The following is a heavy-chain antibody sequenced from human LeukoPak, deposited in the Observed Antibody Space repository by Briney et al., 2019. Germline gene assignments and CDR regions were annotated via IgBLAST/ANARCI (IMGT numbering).Heavy chain of an antibody. V-gene: IGHV4-59*08. CDR1: GGSISSSY. D-gene: IGHD2-15*01. Sequence: SETLSLTCTVSGGSISSSYWSWIRQPPGKGLEWIGYIYYSGSTNYNPSLKSRVTISVDTSKNQFSLKLTSVTAADTAVYYCARRGYCSGGSCYSFDCWGQGTLVTVSS. J-gene: IGHJ4*02. CDR3: ARRGYCSGGSCYSFDC. CDR2: IYYSGST.